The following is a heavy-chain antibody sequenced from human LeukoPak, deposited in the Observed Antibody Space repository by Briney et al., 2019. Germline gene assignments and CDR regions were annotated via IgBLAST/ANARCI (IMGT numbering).Heavy chain of an antibody. D-gene: IGHD3-10*01. CDR1: GYTFTVYY. J-gene: IGHJ4*02. CDR3: ARGRTLVRGIIIRGDY. CDR2: INPNSGGT. V-gene: IGHV1-2*02. Sequence: ASVRVSFTASGYTFTVYYMHWVRQAPGQGLEWMGWINPNSGGTNYAQKFQGRVTMTWDTAINTAYMELRRLRSDDTAVYYCARGRTLVRGIIIRGDYWGQGTLVTVSS.